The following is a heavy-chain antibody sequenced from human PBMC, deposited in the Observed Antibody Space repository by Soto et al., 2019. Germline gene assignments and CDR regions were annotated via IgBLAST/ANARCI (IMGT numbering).Heavy chain of an antibody. D-gene: IGHD1-7*01. V-gene: IGHV5-10-1*01. Sequence: PGETRKLSCRSSIYIFTRYWIIWCGQMPGKGLEWMGRIDPSDSYTNYSPSFQGHVTISADKSISTAYLQWSSLKASDTAMYYCATDSSELRRDYWGQGTLVTVS. J-gene: IGHJ4*02. CDR2: IDPSDSYT. CDR3: ATDSSELRRDY. CDR1: IYIFTRYW.